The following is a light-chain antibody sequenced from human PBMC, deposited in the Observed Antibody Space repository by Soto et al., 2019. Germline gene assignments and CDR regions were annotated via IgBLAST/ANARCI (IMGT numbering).Light chain of an antibody. CDR2: EVS. J-gene: IGLJ1*01. V-gene: IGLV2-18*02. CDR1: SSDVGNYNR. Sequence: QSVLTQPPSVSGSPGQSVTISCTGTSSDVGNYNRVSWYQQPPGTAPKLMIYEVSSRPSGVPDRFSGFKSGNTASLTISGLQAEDEADYYCSSYTTSSTYVFGTGTKVTVL. CDR3: SSYTTSSTYV.